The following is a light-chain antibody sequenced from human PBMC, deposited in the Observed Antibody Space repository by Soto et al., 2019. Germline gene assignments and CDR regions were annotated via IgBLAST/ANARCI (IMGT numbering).Light chain of an antibody. Sequence: EVVLTQSPGTLSLSPGQRATLSCRASQIVTSRYLAWYQQKPGQAPRLLIYGASSRATGIPDRFSGSGSGTEFTLTISRLEPEDFAVYYCQQYGRSPLTFGGGTKVEIK. CDR2: GAS. CDR1: QIVTSRY. J-gene: IGKJ4*01. CDR3: QQYGRSPLT. V-gene: IGKV3-20*01.